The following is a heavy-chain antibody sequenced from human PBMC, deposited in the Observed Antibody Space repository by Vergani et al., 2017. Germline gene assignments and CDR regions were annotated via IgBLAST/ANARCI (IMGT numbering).Heavy chain of an antibody. CDR3: AKVQDPYYYYGMDV. CDR1: GFTFSSYS. J-gene: IGHJ6*02. Sequence: EVQLVESGGGLVQPGGSLRLSCAASGFTFSSYSMNWVRQAPGKGLEWVSYISSSSSTIYYADSVKGRFTISRDNAKNSLYLQMNSLRAEDTAVYYCAKVQDPYYYYGMDVWGQGTTVTVSS. D-gene: IGHD2-15*01. V-gene: IGHV3-48*01. CDR2: ISSSSSTI.